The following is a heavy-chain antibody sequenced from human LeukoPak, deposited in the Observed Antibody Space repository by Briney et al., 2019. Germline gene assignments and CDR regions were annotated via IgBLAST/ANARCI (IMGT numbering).Heavy chain of an antibody. D-gene: IGHD5-18*01. CDR3: ARDLMRRGYSHGDNSDAFDI. Sequence: GASVKVSCKASGGTFSSYAISWVRQAPGQGLEWMGGIIPIFGTANYAQKFQGRVTITADESTSTAYMELSSLRSEDTAVYYCARDLMRRGYSHGDNSDAFDIWGQGTMVTVSS. J-gene: IGHJ3*02. V-gene: IGHV1-69*13. CDR2: IIPIFGTA. CDR1: GGTFSSYA.